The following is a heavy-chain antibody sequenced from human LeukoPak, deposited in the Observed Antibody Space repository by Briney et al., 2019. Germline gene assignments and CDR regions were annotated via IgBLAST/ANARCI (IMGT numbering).Heavy chain of an antibody. CDR1: GFTFDDYT. CDR2: ISWDGGST. D-gene: IGHD6-6*01. V-gene: IGHV3-43*01. Sequence: GGSLRLSCAASGFTFDDYTMHWVRQAPGQGLEWVSLISWDGGSTYYADSVKGRFTISRDNSKNSLYLQMNSLRTEDTALYYCAKGGYSSSSPFDYWGQGTLVTVSS. CDR3: AKGGYSSSSPFDY. J-gene: IGHJ4*02.